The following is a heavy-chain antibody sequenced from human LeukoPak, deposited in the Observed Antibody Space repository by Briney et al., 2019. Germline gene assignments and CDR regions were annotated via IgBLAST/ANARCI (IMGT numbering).Heavy chain of an antibody. D-gene: IGHD3-16*01. CDR3: AGARLNWYFDL. Sequence: PGGSLRLSCAASGFTFSSYAMSWVRQAPGKGLEWVSAISGSGVSTFYADSVKGRFTIFRDNSKNTLYLQMNSLRAEDTAVYYCAGARLNWYFDLWGRGTLVTVSS. CDR2: ISGSGVST. CDR1: GFTFSSYA. V-gene: IGHV3-23*01. J-gene: IGHJ2*01.